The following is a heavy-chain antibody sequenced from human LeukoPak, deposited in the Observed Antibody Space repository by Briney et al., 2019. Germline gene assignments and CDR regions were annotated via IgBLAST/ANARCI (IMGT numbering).Heavy chain of an antibody. CDR3: VRDRCGDYYVFDG. CDR2: ISNDGNNQ. CDR1: GLTFSSYA. D-gene: IGHD3-10*02. Sequence: PGGSLRLSCAASGLTFSSYAMHWVRQAPGKGLEWVAVISNDGNNQYYADSVKGRVTLSRNNSKNTLFLQMNGLKGEDTAGYYCVRDRCGDYYVFDGWGQGTLVTVAS. V-gene: IGHV3-30-3*01. J-gene: IGHJ5*02.